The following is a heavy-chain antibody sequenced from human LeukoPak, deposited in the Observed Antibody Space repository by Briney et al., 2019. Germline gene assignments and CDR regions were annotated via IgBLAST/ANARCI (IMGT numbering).Heavy chain of an antibody. CDR3: ARDMAAAGDY. CDR2: ITRSGSTT. Sequence: GGSLRLSCAASGFTFSLYEMTWVRQAPGKGLEWVSYITRSGSTTYYADSVKGRFTISRDNAKNSLYLQMNSLTTEDTAVYYCARDMAAAGDYWGRGTLVTVSS. CDR1: GFTFSLYE. V-gene: IGHV3-48*03. D-gene: IGHD6-13*01. J-gene: IGHJ4*02.